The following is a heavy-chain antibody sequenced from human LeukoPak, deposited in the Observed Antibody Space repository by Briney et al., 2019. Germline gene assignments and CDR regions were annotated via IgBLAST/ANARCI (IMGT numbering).Heavy chain of an antibody. CDR1: GFTFDDYG. CDR2: INWNGGRT. Sequence: GGSLRLSCAASGFTFDDYGMTWVRQAPGKGLEWVSGINWNGGRTGYADSVKGRFTISRDNAKNSLYLQMNSLRAEDTALYYCAREGVKRAVAGTWFDHWGQGTLVTVSS. J-gene: IGHJ5*02. D-gene: IGHD6-19*01. CDR3: AREGVKRAVAGTWFDH. V-gene: IGHV3-20*04.